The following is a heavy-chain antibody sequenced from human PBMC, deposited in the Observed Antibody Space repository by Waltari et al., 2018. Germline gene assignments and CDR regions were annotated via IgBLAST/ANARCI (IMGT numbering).Heavy chain of an antibody. Sequence: EVQLVQSGAEVKKPGESIKISCKGSGYSFTSYWIGWVRQMPGKGMEWMGIIYPGDSDTIYSPAFQGQVTFAADKSISTAFLHLSSLKASDTALYYRARSGEGRYYFDYWGQGTLVTVSS. CDR1: GYSFTSYW. J-gene: IGHJ4*02. D-gene: IGHD3-16*01. V-gene: IGHV5-51*01. CDR2: IYPGDSDT. CDR3: ARSGEGRYYFDY.